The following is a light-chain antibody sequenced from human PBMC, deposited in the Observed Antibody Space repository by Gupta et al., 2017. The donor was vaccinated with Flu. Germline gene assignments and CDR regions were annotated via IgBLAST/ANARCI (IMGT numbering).Light chain of an antibody. Sequence: EIVLTQSPGTLSLSPGERATLSCRASQSVSSSYLAWYQQKPGQAPRLLIYGASIRATGIPDRFSGSGSGTDFTLTINRLEPEDFALYYCQQYCHSPRPFGQGTKVEFK. V-gene: IGKV3-20*01. CDR1: QSVSSSY. J-gene: IGKJ1*01. CDR3: QQYCHSPRP. CDR2: GAS.